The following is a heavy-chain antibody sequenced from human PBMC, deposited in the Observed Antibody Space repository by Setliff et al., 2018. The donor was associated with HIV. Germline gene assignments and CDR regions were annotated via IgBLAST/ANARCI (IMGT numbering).Heavy chain of an antibody. J-gene: IGHJ4*02. CDR2: VFHTGSA. D-gene: IGHD5-18*01. CDR3: ARGGVQLWLPLFDY. V-gene: IGHV4-4*01. CDR1: DSISNDYW. Sequence: DSISNDYWWSWVRQPPGKGLEWIGEVFHTGSANSNPSLKSRVTISVDTSKNHFSLNVSSLTAADTALYFCARGGVQLWLPLFDYWGQGTLVTVSS.